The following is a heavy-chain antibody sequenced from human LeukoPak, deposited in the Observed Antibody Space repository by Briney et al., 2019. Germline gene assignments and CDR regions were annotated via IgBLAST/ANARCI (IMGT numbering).Heavy chain of an antibody. CDR2: INPSGGST. CDR3: ARDNSVEDTAWWFDP. V-gene: IGHV1-46*01. D-gene: IGHD4-23*01. J-gene: IGHJ5*02. CDR1: GYTFTSYY. Sequence: ASVKVSCKASGYTFTSYYMHWVRQAPGQGLEWMGIINPSGGSTSCAQKFQGRVTMTRDMSTSTDYMELSSLRSEDTAVYYCARDNSVEDTAWWFDPWGQGTLVTVSS.